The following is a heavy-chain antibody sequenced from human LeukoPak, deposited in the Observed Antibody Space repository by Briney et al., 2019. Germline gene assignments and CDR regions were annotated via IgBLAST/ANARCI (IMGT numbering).Heavy chain of an antibody. CDR3: AKEVWPGNTGWHLFDS. Sequence: GGSLRLSCAASGFTFGTYAMSWVRQAPGKGLGWVSAISASGRTYYADSVRGRFTISRDGSKNTLYLQMNSLRGEDTALYYCAKEVWPGNTGWHLFDSWGQGTLVTVSS. CDR2: ISASGRT. D-gene: IGHD1-14*01. J-gene: IGHJ4*02. V-gene: IGHV3-23*01. CDR1: GFTFGTYA.